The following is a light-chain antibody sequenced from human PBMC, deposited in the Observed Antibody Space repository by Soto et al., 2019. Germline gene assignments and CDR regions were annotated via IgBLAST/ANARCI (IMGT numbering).Light chain of an antibody. Sequence: VFTQSPPSLSLSPRERATSSCMVCHSVSSYLAWYQQKPGQAPRLLIYDASNRATGIPARFSGSGSGTDFTLTISSLESEDFAVYYCQQRSNWPPLPFGGVAKVDVK. CDR3: QQRSNWPPLP. CDR2: DAS. V-gene: IGKV3-11*01. J-gene: IGKJ4*01. CDR1: HSVSSY.